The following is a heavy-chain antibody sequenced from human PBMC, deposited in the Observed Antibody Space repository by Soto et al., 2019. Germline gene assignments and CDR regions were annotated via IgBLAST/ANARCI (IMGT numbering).Heavy chain of an antibody. D-gene: IGHD2-15*01. CDR1: GFTFSSYG. CDR3: AREGTRRAATTNWIDN. Sequence: GGSLRLSCAASGFTFSSYGMHWIRQAPGKGLEWVALIWFDGSNKYYADSVRGRFIISRDNSKSTLYLQMNSLRAEDTAVYYCAREGTRRAATTNWIDNWGQGTQVTVS. V-gene: IGHV3-33*01. CDR2: IWFDGSNK. J-gene: IGHJ4*02.